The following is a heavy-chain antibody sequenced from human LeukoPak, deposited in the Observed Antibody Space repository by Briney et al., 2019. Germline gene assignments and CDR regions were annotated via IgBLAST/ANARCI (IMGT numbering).Heavy chain of an antibody. Sequence: SETLSLTCTVSGASISNYYWTWIRQPAGKGLEWIGRIYASGSTNYNPSLKYRVTITADTSKNQLSLKLSSVTAADTAVYYCAGAPAGSLEWLSPFDYWGQGTLVTVSS. J-gene: IGHJ4*02. CDR3: AGAPAGSLEWLSPFDY. D-gene: IGHD3-3*01. CDR2: IYASGST. V-gene: IGHV4-4*07. CDR1: GASISNYY.